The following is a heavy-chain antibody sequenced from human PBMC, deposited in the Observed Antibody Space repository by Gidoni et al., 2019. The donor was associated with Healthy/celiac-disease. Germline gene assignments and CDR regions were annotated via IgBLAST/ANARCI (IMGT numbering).Heavy chain of an antibody. CDR3: ARALRGALYYYDSSGYYDNWFDP. V-gene: IGHV4-59*01. CDR2: IYYSGST. J-gene: IGHJ5*02. D-gene: IGHD3-22*01. Sequence: QVQLQESGPGLVKPSETLSLTCTVSGGSISSYYWSWIRQPPGKGLEWIGYIYYSGSTNYNPSLKSRVTISVDTSKNQFSLKLSSVTAADTAVYYCARALRGALYYYDSSGYYDNWFDPWGQGTLVTVSS. CDR1: GGSISSYY.